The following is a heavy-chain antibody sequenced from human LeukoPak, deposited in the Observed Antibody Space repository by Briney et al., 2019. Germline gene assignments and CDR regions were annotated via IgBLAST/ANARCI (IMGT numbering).Heavy chain of an antibody. CDR1: GYTFTSYD. V-gene: IGHV1-8*01. CDR2: MNPNSGNT. Sequence: GASVKVSCKASGYTFTSYDINWVRQATGQGLEWMGWMNPNSGNTGYAQKFQGRVTMTRNTSISTAYMELSSLRSEDTAVYYCARGRMVRGVGNWFVPWGQGTLVTVSS. J-gene: IGHJ5*02. D-gene: IGHD3-10*01. CDR3: ARGRMVRGVGNWFVP.